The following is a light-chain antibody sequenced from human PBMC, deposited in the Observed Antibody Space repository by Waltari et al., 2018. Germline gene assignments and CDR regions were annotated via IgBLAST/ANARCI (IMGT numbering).Light chain of an antibody. CDR3: QQRSNWPPIT. CDR2: DAS. J-gene: IGKJ5*01. CDR1: QSVDSY. Sequence: EIVLTQSPATLSLSPGERATLSCRASQSVDSYLAWYQQKPGQAPRLLIYDASNRATGIPARFSGSGSGTDFTLTISSLEPGDFAVDYGQQRSNWPPITFGQGTRLEIK. V-gene: IGKV3-11*01.